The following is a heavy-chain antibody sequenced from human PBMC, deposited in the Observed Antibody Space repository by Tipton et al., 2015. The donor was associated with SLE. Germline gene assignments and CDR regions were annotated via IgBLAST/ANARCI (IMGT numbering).Heavy chain of an antibody. CDR2: INSDGSST. J-gene: IGHJ6*02. D-gene: IGHD3-22*01. V-gene: IGHV3-74*01. CDR1: GFTFSSYW. Sequence: SLRLSCAASGFTFSSYWMHWVRQAPGKGLVWVSRINSDGSSTSYADSVKGRFTISRDNAKNTLYLQMNSLRAEDTAVYYCARDPRVSYYYDSSGYNYGMDVWGQGTTVTVSS. CDR3: ARDPRVSYYYDSSGYNYGMDV.